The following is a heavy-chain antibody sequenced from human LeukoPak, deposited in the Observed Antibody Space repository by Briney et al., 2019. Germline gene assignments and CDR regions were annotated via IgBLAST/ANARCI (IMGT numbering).Heavy chain of an antibody. V-gene: IGHV4-39*01. CDR3: ARTVAMIVVVWNWYFDL. Sequence: PSETLSLTCTVSGGSISSSSYYWGWIRQPPGKGLEWIGSIYYSGSTYYNPSLKSRVTISVDTSKNQFSLKLSSVTAADTAVYYCARTVAMIVVVWNWYFDLWGRGTLVTVSS. D-gene: IGHD3-22*01. CDR2: IYYSGST. J-gene: IGHJ2*01. CDR1: GGSISSSSYY.